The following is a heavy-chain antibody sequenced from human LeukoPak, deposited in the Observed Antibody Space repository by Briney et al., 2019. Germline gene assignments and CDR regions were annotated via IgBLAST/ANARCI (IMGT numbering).Heavy chain of an antibody. Sequence: GRSLRLSCAASGFTFSSYAMHWVRQAPGQGLEWVSAISGGGSATYYADSVKGRFTISRDNSENTLYLQVNSLRAEDTAVYYCANPRVGGFSRFYFDYWGRGTLVTVSS. V-gene: IGHV3-23*01. CDR1: GFTFSSYA. CDR3: ANPRVGGFSRFYFDY. CDR2: ISGGGSAT. J-gene: IGHJ4*02. D-gene: IGHD2-15*01.